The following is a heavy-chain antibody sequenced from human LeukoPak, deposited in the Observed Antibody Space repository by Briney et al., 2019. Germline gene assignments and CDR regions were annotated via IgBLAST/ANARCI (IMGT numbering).Heavy chain of an antibody. D-gene: IGHD2-2*01. CDR2: INPSGGST. J-gene: IGHJ5*02. CDR1: GYTFTSYY. CDR3: ARDRGIVVVPAAMVEGGWFDP. Sequence: ASVKVSCKASGYTFTSYYMHWVRQAPGQGLEWMGIINPSGGSTSYAQKFQGRVTMTRDTSTSTVYMELNSLRSEDTAVYYCARDRGIVVVPAAMVEGGWFDPWGQGTLVTVSS. V-gene: IGHV1-46*01.